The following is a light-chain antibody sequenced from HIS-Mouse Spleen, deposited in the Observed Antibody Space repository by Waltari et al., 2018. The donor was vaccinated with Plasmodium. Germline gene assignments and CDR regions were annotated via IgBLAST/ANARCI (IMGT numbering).Light chain of an antibody. J-gene: IGKJ2*01. CDR2: GAS. Sequence: EIVLTQSPGTLSLSPGERATLSCRDSQSVSRSYLAWYQQKPGKAPRLLIYGASSRATVIADRFSGSGSGTDFTLTISRLEPEDCAVYYCQQYGSSPPYTFGQGTKLEIK. CDR3: QQYGSSPPYT. CDR1: QSVSRSY. V-gene: IGKV3-20*01.